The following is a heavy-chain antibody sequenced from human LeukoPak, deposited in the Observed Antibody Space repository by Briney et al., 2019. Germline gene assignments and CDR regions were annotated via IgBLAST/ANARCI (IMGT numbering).Heavy chain of an antibody. CDR1: GFSFRNYG. V-gene: IGHV3-30*18. J-gene: IGHJ4*02. D-gene: IGHD6-13*01. CDR2: ISDDGSYK. CDR3: AKDRDTTSSGTFDY. Sequence: GRSLRLSCAASGFSFRNYGMHCVRQAPGKGLEWVAVISDDGSYKNYADSVKGRFTISRDNSNNTLYPQMNSLRAEDTAVYYCAKDRDTTSSGTFDYWGQGTLVTVSS.